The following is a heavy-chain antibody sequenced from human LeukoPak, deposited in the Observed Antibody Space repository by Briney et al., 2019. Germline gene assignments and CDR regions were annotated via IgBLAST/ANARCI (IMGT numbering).Heavy chain of an antibody. J-gene: IGHJ3*02. CDR1: GFTFSSYW. V-gene: IGHV3-74*01. CDR2: INSDGGST. Sequence: GGSLLLSCAASGFTFSSYWMHWVRQAPGKGLVWVSRINSDGGSTSYTDSVKGRFTISRDNAKNTLYLQMNSLRAEDTAVYYCARRSAAKDAFDIWGQGTKVTVSS. CDR3: ARRSAAKDAFDI. D-gene: IGHD6-25*01.